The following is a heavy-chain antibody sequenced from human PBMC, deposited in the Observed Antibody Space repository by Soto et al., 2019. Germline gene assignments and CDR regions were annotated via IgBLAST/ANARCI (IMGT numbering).Heavy chain of an antibody. D-gene: IGHD2-2*01. CDR3: ARGYQLMLSEFDY. CDR1: GGTFSSYA. V-gene: IGHV1-69*13. Sequence: GASVKVSCKASGGTFSSYAISWVRQAPGQGLEWMGVIIPIFGTANYAQKFQGRVTITAAESTITAYMELSSLRSEDTAVYYCARGYQLMLSEFDYWGQGTLVTVSS. J-gene: IGHJ4*01. CDR2: IIPIFGTA.